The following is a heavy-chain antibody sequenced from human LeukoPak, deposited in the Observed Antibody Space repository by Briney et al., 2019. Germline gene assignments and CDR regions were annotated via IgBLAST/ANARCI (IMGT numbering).Heavy chain of an antibody. CDR1: GGSISSYY. CDR2: IYYSGST. Sequence: SETLSLTCTVSGGSISSYYWSWIRRPPGKGLEWIGYIYYSGSTNYNPSLKSRVTISVDTSKNQFSLKLSSVTAADTAVYYCAREAPGSNYFDYWGQGTLVTVSS. D-gene: IGHD2-15*01. J-gene: IGHJ4*02. CDR3: AREAPGSNYFDY. V-gene: IGHV4-59*01.